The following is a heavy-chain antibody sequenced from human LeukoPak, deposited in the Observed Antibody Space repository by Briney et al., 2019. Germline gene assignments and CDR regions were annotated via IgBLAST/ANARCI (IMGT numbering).Heavy chain of an antibody. CDR1: GGSISSSSYY. D-gene: IGHD2-2*01. CDR2: IYHSGST. CDR3: ARGSNPEDDAFDI. Sequence: SETLSLTCTVSGGSISSSSYYWGWIRQPPGKGLEWIGYIYHSGSTYYNPSLKSRVTISVDRSKNQFSLKLSSVTAADTAVYYCARGSNPEDDAFDIWGQGTMVTVSS. V-gene: IGHV4-30-2*01. J-gene: IGHJ3*02.